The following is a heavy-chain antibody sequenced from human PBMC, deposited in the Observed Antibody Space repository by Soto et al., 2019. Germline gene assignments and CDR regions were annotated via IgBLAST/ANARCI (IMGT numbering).Heavy chain of an antibody. J-gene: IGHJ4*02. V-gene: IGHV1-46*01. CDR1: GYTFTSYY. CDR2: INPSGGST. Sequence: QVQLVQSGAEVKKPGASVKVSCKASGYTFTSYYMHWVRQAPGQGLEWMGIINPSGGSTSYAQKFQGRVTMTRDTSTSTVYMELSSLRSEDTAVYYCAVMRYCSGGSCYGPWDYWGQGTLVTVSS. D-gene: IGHD2-15*01. CDR3: AVMRYCSGGSCYGPWDY.